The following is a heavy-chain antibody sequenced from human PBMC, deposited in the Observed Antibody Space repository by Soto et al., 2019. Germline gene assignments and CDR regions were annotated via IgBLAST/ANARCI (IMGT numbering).Heavy chain of an antibody. CDR2: ISAYNGNT. Sequence: ASVKVSCKASGYTFTSYGISWVRQAPGQGLEWMGWISAYNGNTNYAQKLQGRVTITTDTSASTAYMELSSLRSDDTAVYYCEREFCSGGSYGWFDPWGKGTMVTVSS. CDR1: GYTFTSYG. J-gene: IGHJ5*02. CDR3: EREFCSGGSYGWFDP. V-gene: IGHV1-18*01. D-gene: IGHD2-15*01.